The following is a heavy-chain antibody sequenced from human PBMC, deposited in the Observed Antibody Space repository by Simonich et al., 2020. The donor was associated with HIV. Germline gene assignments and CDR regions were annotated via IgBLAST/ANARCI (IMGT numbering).Heavy chain of an antibody. V-gene: IGHV4-34*01. CDR3: ARGDYYNIFTAYAFDI. D-gene: IGHD3-9*01. J-gene: IGHJ3*02. Sequence: QVQLQQWGAGLLKPSETLSFTCAVYGGSFSGYYWSWIRQPPGKGLEWIGEINHSGNTNYNPSLKSRVTVSVDTSKNQFSLKLSSVTAADTALYYCARGDYYNIFTAYAFDIWGQGTMVTVSS. CDR2: INHSGNT. CDR1: GGSFSGYY.